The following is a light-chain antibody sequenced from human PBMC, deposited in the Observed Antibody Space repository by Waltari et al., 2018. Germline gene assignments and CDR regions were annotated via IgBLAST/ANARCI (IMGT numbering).Light chain of an antibody. CDR1: SRYVGGYNY. Sequence: QSALTQPASVSGSPSQSITISCTGTSRYVGGYNYVSWYQQHPGKAPKLMIYDVSKRPSGVSNRFSGSKSGNTASLTISGLQAEDEADYYCSSYTSSSTYVFGTGTKVTVL. CDR2: DVS. J-gene: IGLJ1*01. V-gene: IGLV2-14*01. CDR3: SSYTSSSTYV.